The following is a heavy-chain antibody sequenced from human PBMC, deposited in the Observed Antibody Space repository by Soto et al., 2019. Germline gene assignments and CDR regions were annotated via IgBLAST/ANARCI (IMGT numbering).Heavy chain of an antibody. CDR1: GFTFSSYA. J-gene: IGHJ5*02. V-gene: IGHV3-23*01. CDR2: ISGSGGST. CDR3: ARSVDTAMAEILNWFDP. Sequence: HPGGSLRLSCAASGFTFSSYAMSWVRQAPGKGLEWVSAISGSGGSTYYADSVKGRFTISRDNSKNTLYLQMNSLRAEDTAVYYCARSVDTAMAEILNWFDPWGQGTLVTVSS. D-gene: IGHD5-18*01.